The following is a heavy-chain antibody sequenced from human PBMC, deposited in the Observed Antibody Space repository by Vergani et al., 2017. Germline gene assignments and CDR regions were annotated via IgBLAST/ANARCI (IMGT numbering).Heavy chain of an antibody. Sequence: VQLLESGGGSAQPGESLRLSCVASGFTFTAHGLNWVRQAPGKGLEWIGSINYVGRTYYIPSLQSRATVFVDTSKNQFSLNLTSVTAADTAVYYCARGCASNRCPTRGTFEIWGRGTLVTVSS. CDR1: GFTFTAHG. D-gene: IGHD2/OR15-2a*01. CDR2: INYVGRT. V-gene: IGHV4-59*04. J-gene: IGHJ3*02. CDR3: ARGCASNRCPTRGTFEI.